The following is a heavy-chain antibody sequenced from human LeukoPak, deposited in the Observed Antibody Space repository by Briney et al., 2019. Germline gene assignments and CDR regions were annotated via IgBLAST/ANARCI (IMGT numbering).Heavy chain of an antibody. CDR1: GFAFDDYG. CDR2: INFKGDTT. J-gene: IGHJ4*02. V-gene: IGHV3-20*04. D-gene: IGHD6-19*01. CDR3: ARDVIYRLDHSSCWYGIDF. Sequence: GGSLRLSCAASGFAFDDYGMSWVRQAPGKGLEWVSGINFKGDTTHYADSVRGRFTISRDNAKNSLYLQMNSLRAEDTALYCCARDVIYRLDHSSCWYGIDFWGQGTLVTVAS.